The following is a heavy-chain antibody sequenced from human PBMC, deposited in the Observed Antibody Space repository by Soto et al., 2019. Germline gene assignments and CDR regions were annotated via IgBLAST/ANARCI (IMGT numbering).Heavy chain of an antibody. CDR1: GFTFRNYD. J-gene: IGHJ6*02. V-gene: IGHV3-13*05. Sequence: EVQLVESGGGLVQPGGSLRLSCEASGFTFRNYDMHWVRQGTGKGLEWVSGISAAGDPDYADSVEGRFTTSRENAQNSFFLQMNSLRGGDTAVYYCASTDRDFYGLDVWGQGTTVIVSS. CDR2: ISAAGDP. CDR3: ASTDRDFYGLDV.